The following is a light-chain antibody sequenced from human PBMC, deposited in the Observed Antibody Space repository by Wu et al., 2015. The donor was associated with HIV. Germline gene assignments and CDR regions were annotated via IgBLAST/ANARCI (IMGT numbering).Light chain of an antibody. CDR1: QSVSSN. Sequence: EIVLIQSPATLSLSPGERATLSCRASQSVSSNLAWYQQKPGQAPRLLIYGASRRATGIPDRFSGSGSGTDFTLTISRLEPEDFAVYYCQQYGSSPPAYTFGQGTKLEIK. J-gene: IGKJ2*01. V-gene: IGKV3-20*01. CDR2: GAS. CDR3: QQYGSSPPAYT.